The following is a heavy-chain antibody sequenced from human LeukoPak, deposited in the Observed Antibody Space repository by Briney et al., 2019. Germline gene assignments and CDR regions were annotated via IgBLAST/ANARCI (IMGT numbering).Heavy chain of an antibody. J-gene: IGHJ5*02. CDR3: ERENGRYWSDP. V-gene: IGHV4-38-2*02. D-gene: IGHD1-26*01. Sequence: SETLSLTCAVSGYSISSGYYWGWIRQPPGKGLEWIGSIYHSGGAYYNSSLKSRVTISVDTSKNQFSLNLSSVTAAGMAVYYCERENGRYWSDPWGQGTLLTVSS. CDR1: GYSISSGYY. CDR2: IYHSGGA.